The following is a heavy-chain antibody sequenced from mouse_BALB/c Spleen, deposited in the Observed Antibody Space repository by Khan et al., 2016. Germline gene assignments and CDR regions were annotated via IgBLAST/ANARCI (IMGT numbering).Heavy chain of an antibody. D-gene: IGHD2-1*01. V-gene: IGHV1-4*01. Sequence: QVQLQQSGAELARPGASVKMSCKASGYTFTIYTMHWVKQRPGQGLEWIGYINPSSGYTNYNQKFKDKATLTADKSSSTAYMQLSSLTSEDSAVYYCARSRRRVGNYLFDYWGQGTTLTVSS. J-gene: IGHJ2*01. CDR3: ARSRRRVGNYLFDY. CDR2: INPSSGYT. CDR1: GYTFTIYT.